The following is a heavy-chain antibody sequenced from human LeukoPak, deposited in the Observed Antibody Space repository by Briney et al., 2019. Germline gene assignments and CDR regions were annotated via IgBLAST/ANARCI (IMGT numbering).Heavy chain of an antibody. D-gene: IGHD2-2*01. CDR2: IYYSGST. Sequence: PSETLSLNCTVSGRSISSYCWSWIRQPPGKGLEWFGYIYYSGSTNYNPSLKSRVTIPVDTSKNQFSLKLSSVTAADTAVYYCASGPYCSSTSCYGWYVDYWGQGTLVTVSS. CDR3: ASGPYCSSTSCYGWYVDY. J-gene: IGHJ4*02. V-gene: IGHV4-59*01. CDR1: GRSISSYC.